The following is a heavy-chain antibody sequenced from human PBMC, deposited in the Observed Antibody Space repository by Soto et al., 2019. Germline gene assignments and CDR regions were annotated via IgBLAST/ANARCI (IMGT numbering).Heavy chain of an antibody. CDR1: GGTFSSYT. D-gene: IGHD3-10*01. V-gene: IGHV1-69*02. Sequence: QVQLVQSGAEVKKPGSSVKVSCKASGGTFSSYTISWVRQAPGQGLEWMGRIIPILGIANYAQKFQGRVTITADKSTSTAYMELSSLRSEDTAVYYCARVGGSSYYGSGSYYARGQEWEQDNWFDPWGQGTLVTVSS. J-gene: IGHJ5*02. CDR2: IIPILGIA. CDR3: ARVGGSSYYGSGSYYARGQEWEQDNWFDP.